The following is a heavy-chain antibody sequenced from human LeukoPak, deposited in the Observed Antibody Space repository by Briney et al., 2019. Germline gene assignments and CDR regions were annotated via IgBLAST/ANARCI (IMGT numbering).Heavy chain of an antibody. D-gene: IGHD6-19*01. CDR1: GFTFSSYE. V-gene: IGHV3-23*01. Sequence: GGSLRLSCAASGFTFSSYEMNWVRQAPGKGLEWVSAISGSGGSTYYADSVKGRFTISRDNSKNTLYLQMNSLRAEDTAVYYCAKDGYSSGWYLVGSVDYWGQGTLVTVSS. CDR2: ISGSGGST. CDR3: AKDGYSSGWYLVGSVDY. J-gene: IGHJ4*02.